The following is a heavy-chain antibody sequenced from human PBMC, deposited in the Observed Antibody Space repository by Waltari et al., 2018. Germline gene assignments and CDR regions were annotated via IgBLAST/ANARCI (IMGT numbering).Heavy chain of an antibody. CDR2: IIPIFGTA. Sequence: QVQLVQSGAEVKKPGSSVKVSCKASGGTFSRYAISWVRQAPGQGLEWLGGRGGIIPIFGTANYAQKFQGRVTITADESTSTAYMELSSLRSEDTAVYYCARTCTSITIFGPNCGFDPWGQGTLVTVSS. CDR3: ARTCTSITIFGPNCGFDP. V-gene: IGHV1-69*01. CDR1: GGTFSRYA. D-gene: IGHD3-3*01. J-gene: IGHJ5*02.